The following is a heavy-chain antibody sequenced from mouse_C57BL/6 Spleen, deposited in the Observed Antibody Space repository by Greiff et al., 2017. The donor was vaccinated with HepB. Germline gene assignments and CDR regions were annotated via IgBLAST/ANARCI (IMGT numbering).Heavy chain of an antibody. CDR1: GFTFSSYA. CDR3: ARDQGDYYSNFAWFAY. J-gene: IGHJ3*01. CDR2: ISDGGSYT. Sequence: EVQVVESGGGLVKPGGSLKLSCAASGFTFSSYAMSWVRQTPEKRLEWVATISDGGSYTYYPDNVKGRFTISRDNAKNNLYLQMSHLKSEDTAMYYCARDQGDYYSNFAWFAYWGQGTLVTVSA. D-gene: IGHD2-5*01. V-gene: IGHV5-4*01.